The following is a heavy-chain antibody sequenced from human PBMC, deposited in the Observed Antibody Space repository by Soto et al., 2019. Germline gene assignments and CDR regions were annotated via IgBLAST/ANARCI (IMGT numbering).Heavy chain of an antibody. CDR2: IYYSGST. J-gene: IGHJ4*02. CDR1: GGSISSGGYY. Sequence: SETLSLTCTVSGGSISSGGYYWSWIRQHPGKSLEWIGYIYYSGSTYYNPSLKSRVTISVDTSKNQFSLKLSSVTAADTAVYYCARSGYSYGPNPLLYWGQGTLVTVSS. CDR3: ARSGYSYGPNPLLY. D-gene: IGHD5-18*01. V-gene: IGHV4-31*03.